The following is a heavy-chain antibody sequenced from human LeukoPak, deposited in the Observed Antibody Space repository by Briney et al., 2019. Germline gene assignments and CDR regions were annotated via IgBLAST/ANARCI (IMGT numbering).Heavy chain of an antibody. Sequence: PGGSLRLSCAASGFTVSSSYMSWVRQAPGKGLEWVSVIYSGGSTNNADSVKGRFTISRDNSKNTLYLQMNSLRAEDTAVYYYARALRADAFDIWGQGTMVTVSS. CDR1: GFTVSSSY. CDR3: ARALRADAFDI. V-gene: IGHV3-53*01. J-gene: IGHJ3*02. D-gene: IGHD4-17*01. CDR2: IYSGGST.